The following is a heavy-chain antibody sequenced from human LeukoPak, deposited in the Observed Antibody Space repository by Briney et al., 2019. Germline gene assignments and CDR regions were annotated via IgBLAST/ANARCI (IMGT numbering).Heavy chain of an antibody. CDR1: GFTFSSYA. V-gene: IGHV3-30*04. J-gene: IGHJ3*02. Sequence: GRSLRLSCAASGFTFSSYAMHWVRQAPGKGLEWVAVISYDGSNKYYADSVKGRFTISRDNSKNTLYLQMNSLRAEDTAVYYCAGTTFHDAFDIWGQGTMVTVSS. CDR2: ISYDGSNK. CDR3: AGTTFHDAFDI. D-gene: IGHD2/OR15-2a*01.